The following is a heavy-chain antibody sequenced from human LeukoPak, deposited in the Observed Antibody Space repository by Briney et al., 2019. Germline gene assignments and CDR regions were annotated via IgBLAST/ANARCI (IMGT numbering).Heavy chain of an antibody. CDR1: GFTFSSYS. J-gene: IGHJ4*02. Sequence: GGSLRLSCAASGFTFSSYSMNWVRQAPGKGLEWVASISRSSTYIYYADSVEGRFPIPRDQPKNPLYLQMNSLRAEETAVYYCAPHPTARYWGQGTLVTVSS. V-gene: IGHV3-21*01. D-gene: IGHD1-1*01. CDR2: ISRSSTYI. CDR3: APHPTARY.